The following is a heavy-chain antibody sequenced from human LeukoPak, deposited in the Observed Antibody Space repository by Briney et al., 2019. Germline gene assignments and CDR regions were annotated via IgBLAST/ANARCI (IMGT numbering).Heavy chain of an antibody. Sequence: SETLSLTCTVSGGSISSSSYYWGWIRQPPGKGLEWIGSISYSGSTYYNPSLESRVTISVDMSKNEFSLKLSSVTAADTAVYYCARDQGYDTSGYYGWFDPWGQGTLVTVSS. CDR3: ARDQGYDTSGYYGWFDP. D-gene: IGHD3-22*01. V-gene: IGHV4-39*07. J-gene: IGHJ5*02. CDR2: ISYSGST. CDR1: GGSISSSSYY.